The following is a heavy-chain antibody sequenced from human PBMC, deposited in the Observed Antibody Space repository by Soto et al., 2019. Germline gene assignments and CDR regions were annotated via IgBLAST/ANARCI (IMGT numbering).Heavy chain of an antibody. CDR2: ISGSGGST. J-gene: IGHJ3*02. CDR1: GFTFSSYA. V-gene: IGHV3-23*01. CDR3: AKEGFGITCGGVIVGEDFDI. Sequence: EVQLLESGGGLVQPGGSLRLSCAASGFTFSSYAMSWVRQAPGKGLEWVSAISGSGGSTYYADSVKGRFTISRDNSKNTLYLQMNGLRAEDTAVYYCAKEGFGITCGGVIVGEDFDIWGQGTMVTVSS. D-gene: IGHD3-16*02.